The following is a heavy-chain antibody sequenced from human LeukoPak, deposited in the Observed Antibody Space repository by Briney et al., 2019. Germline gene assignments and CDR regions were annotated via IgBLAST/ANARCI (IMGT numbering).Heavy chain of an antibody. CDR1: GFTFSDHY. CDR3: ATYRQVLLPFAS. D-gene: IGHD2-8*02. J-gene: IGHJ5*02. Sequence: GGSLRLSCAASGFTFSDHYMDWVRQPPGKGLEGVSSIFPSGGEIHYADSVRGRLTISRDNSESTLSLQMNSLRAEEMAIYYCATYRQVLLPFASWGQGTLVTVYS. CDR2: IFPSGGEI. V-gene: IGHV3-23*01.